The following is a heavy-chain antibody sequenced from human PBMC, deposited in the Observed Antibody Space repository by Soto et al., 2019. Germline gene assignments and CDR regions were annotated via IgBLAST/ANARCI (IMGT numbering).Heavy chain of an antibody. V-gene: IGHV1-18*01. D-gene: IGHD1-26*01. J-gene: IGHJ5*02. Sequence: QVQLVQSGAEVKKPGASVKVSCKASGYTFTSYGIIWVRQAPGQGLEWMGWTSAYNGNTNYAQKLQGRVTMTTDTSTSTAYMELRSLRSDDTAVYYCARVFSLYRPSLGGSWFDPWGQGTLVTVSS. CDR2: TSAYNGNT. CDR3: ARVFSLYRPSLGGSWFDP. CDR1: GYTFTSYG.